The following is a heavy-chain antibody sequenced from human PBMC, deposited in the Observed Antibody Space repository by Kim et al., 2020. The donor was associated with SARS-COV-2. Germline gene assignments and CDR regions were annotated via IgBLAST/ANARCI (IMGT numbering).Heavy chain of an antibody. V-gene: IGHV5-51*01. CDR2: IYPGDSDT. CDR3: ATLPSGRAVAGTRYYYGMDV. J-gene: IGHJ6*02. Sequence: GESLKISCKGSGYSFTSYWIGWVRQMPGKGLEWMGIIYPGDSDTRYSPSFQGQVTISADKSISTAYLQWSSLKASDTAMYYCATLPSGRAVAGTRYYYGMDVWGQGTTVTVSS. D-gene: IGHD6-19*01. CDR1: GYSFTSYW.